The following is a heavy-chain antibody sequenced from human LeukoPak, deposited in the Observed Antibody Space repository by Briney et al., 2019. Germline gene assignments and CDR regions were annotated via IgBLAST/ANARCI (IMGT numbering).Heavy chain of an antibody. D-gene: IGHD3-3*01. CDR1: GFSFTNYG. CDR2: IRASGSST. J-gene: IGHJ4*02. Sequence: PGGSLRLSCAASGFSFTNYGMSWVRQATGKGLEWVSFIRASGSSTHYADSVKGRFTISRDNSKNTVHLQINSLRAEDTATYYCAKGAQYDFWSGYTIEYFDVWGQGTLVSVSS. V-gene: IGHV3-23*01. CDR3: AKGAQYDFWSGYTIEYFDV.